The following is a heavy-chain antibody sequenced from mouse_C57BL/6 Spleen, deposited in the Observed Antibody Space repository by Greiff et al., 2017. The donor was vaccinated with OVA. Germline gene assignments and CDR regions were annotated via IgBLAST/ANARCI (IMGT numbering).Heavy chain of an antibody. CDR1: GFTFSSYG. Sequence: EVQLVESGGDLVKPGGSLKLSCAASGFTFSSYGMSWVRQTPDKRLEWVATISSGGSYTYYPDSVKGRFTISRDNAKNTLYLQMSSLKSEDTAMYYCARTPYYFDYWGQGTTLTVSS. V-gene: IGHV5-6*01. CDR3: ARTPYYFDY. CDR2: ISSGGSYT. J-gene: IGHJ2*01.